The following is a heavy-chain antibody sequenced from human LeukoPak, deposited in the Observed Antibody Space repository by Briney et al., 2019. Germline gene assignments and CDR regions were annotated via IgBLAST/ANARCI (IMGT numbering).Heavy chain of an antibody. Sequence: GASVKVSCKASGYTFTSYDINWVRQATGQGLEWMGWMNPNSGNTGYAQKFQGRVTMTRNTSISTAYMELSSLRSEDTAVYYCARDSSGYYSSHRKLDIWGQGTMVTVSS. J-gene: IGHJ3*02. CDR2: MNPNSGNT. CDR3: ARDSSGYYSSHRKLDI. D-gene: IGHD3-22*01. CDR1: GYTFTSYD. V-gene: IGHV1-8*01.